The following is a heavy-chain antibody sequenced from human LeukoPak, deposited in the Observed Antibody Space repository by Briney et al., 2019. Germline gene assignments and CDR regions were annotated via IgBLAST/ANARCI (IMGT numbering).Heavy chain of an antibody. CDR2: IYYSGST. Sequence: SETLSLTCTVSGGSISSYYWSWIRQPPGKGLEWIGYIYYSGSTNYNPSLKSRVTIPVDTSKNQFSLKLSSVTAADTAVYYCARGGGYCSGGSCHIDYWGQGTLVTVSS. V-gene: IGHV4-59*01. CDR3: ARGGGYCSGGSCHIDY. D-gene: IGHD2-15*01. CDR1: GGSISSYY. J-gene: IGHJ4*02.